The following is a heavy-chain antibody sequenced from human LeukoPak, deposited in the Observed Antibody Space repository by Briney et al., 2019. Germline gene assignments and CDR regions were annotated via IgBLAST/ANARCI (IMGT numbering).Heavy chain of an antibody. CDR2: ISSSSSYI. D-gene: IGHD3-22*01. V-gene: IGHV3-21*01. J-gene: IGHJ5*02. Sequence: GGSLRLSCAASGFTFSSYSMNWVRQAPGKGLEWVSSISSSSSYIYYADSVKVRFTISRDNAKNSLYLQMNSLRAEDTAVYYCARDLFDYYDSSGYTGFDPWGQGTLVTVSS. CDR3: ARDLFDYYDSSGYTGFDP. CDR1: GFTFSSYS.